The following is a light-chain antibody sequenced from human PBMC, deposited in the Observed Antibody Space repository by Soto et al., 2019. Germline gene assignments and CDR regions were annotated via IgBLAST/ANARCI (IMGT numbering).Light chain of an antibody. Sequence: AIRMTQSPSSFSASTGDRVTITCRASQGISSHLALYQVKPGKAPRLLIYTASYLESGVPSRFSGSGSGTDFTITISSLQSEAFAVYYFQQYFSYPLTVGGGTKVEIK. CDR2: TAS. CDR3: QQYFSYPLT. V-gene: IGKV1-8*01. J-gene: IGKJ4*01. CDR1: QGISSH.